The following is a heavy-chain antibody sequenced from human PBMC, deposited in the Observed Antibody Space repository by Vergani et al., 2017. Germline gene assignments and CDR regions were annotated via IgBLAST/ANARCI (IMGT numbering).Heavy chain of an antibody. Sequence: EVQLVESGGGLVPPGRSLRLSCAASGFSFGDYAMTWVRQAPGKGLEWVAFIRNKAYGGTTEYAASVKGRFTISRDDSKRLAYLQLSGLKTEDTAVYFCSRGRRYSFGYSDYWGQGTLVTVSS. CDR2: IRNKAYGGTT. D-gene: IGHD5-18*01. V-gene: IGHV3-49*04. CDR1: GFSFGDYA. J-gene: IGHJ4*02. CDR3: SRGRRYSFGYSDY.